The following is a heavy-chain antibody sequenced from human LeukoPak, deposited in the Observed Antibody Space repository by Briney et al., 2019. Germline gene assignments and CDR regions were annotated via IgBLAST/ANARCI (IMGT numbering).Heavy chain of an antibody. CDR2: ISGSGGST. CDR1: GFTFSSYA. V-gene: IGHV3-23*01. CDR3: AKGHCSGGSCHFDY. D-gene: IGHD2-15*01. Sequence: GGSLRLSCAASGFTFSSYAMSWVRPAPGKGLEWVSAISGSGGSTYYADSVKGRFTISRDNSKNTLYLQMNCLRAEDTAVYYCAKGHCSGGSCHFDYWGQGTLVTVSS. J-gene: IGHJ4*02.